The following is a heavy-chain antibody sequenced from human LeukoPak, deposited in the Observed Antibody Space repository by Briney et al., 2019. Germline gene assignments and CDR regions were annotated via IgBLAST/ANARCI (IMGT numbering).Heavy chain of an antibody. CDR2: IRLNDGTT. V-gene: IGHV3-48*01. CDR3: VRGQTNLDNWFDP. J-gene: IGHJ5*02. Sequence: GGSLRLSCEASGFTFSNYGMNWVRQAPGKGLEWVSYIRLNDGTTHYADSVKGRFTISRDNAKNSLSLQMTSLRVDDSAVYYCVRGQTNLDNWFDPWGQGTLVIVSS. CDR1: GFTFSNYG. D-gene: IGHD2-8*01.